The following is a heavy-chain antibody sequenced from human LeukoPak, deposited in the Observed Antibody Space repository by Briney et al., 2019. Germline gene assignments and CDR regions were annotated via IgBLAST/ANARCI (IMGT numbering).Heavy chain of an antibody. D-gene: IGHD3-16*02. CDR3: ARELDDYVWGSYRWVSDY. J-gene: IGHJ4*02. Sequence: SQTLSLTCTVSGGSISSGNFYWSWIRRPPGKGLEWIGYIYYNGRTYYNSSLKSRVTISMDRSKTQFSLKLSSVTAADTAVYYCARELDDYVWGSYRWVSDYWGQGTLVTVSS. V-gene: IGHV4-30-2*01. CDR1: GGSISSGNFY. CDR2: IYYNGRT.